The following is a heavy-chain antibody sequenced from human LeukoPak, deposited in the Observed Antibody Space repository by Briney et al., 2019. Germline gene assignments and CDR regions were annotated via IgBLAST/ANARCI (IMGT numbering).Heavy chain of an antibody. V-gene: IGHV3-74*01. J-gene: IGHJ4*02. Sequence: GGSLRLSCAASGFTLSPFWMHWVRQAPGKGLVWVSRINSDGSSTTYADSVKGRFTISRDNTKNTLYLQMNILRAEDTAVYYCTRARCSRTSCNTESDYWGQGTLVTVSS. CDR2: INSDGSST. CDR1: GFTLSPFW. CDR3: TRARCSRTSCNTESDY. D-gene: IGHD2-2*01.